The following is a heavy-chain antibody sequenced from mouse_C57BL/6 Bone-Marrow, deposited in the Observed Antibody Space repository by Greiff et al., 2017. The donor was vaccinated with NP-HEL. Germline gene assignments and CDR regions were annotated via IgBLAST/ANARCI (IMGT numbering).Heavy chain of an antibody. Sequence: EVKLLESGPGLVKPSQSLSLTCSVTGYSITSGYYWNWIRQFPGNKLEWMGYISYDGSNNYNPSLKNRISITRDTSKNQFFLKLNSVTTEDTATYYCASLLDGLDYWGQGTTLTVSS. D-gene: IGHD2-3*01. J-gene: IGHJ2*01. CDR2: ISYDGSN. CDR3: ASLLDGLDY. CDR1: GYSITSGYY. V-gene: IGHV3-6*01.